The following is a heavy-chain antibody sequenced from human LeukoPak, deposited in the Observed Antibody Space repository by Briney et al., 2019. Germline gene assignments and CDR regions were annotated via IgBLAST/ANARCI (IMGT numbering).Heavy chain of an antibody. D-gene: IGHD6-13*01. Sequence: GGSLRLSCAASGFTFSSYGMHWVRQAPGKGLEWVAVISYDGSNKYYADSVKGRFTISRDNSKNTLYLQMNSLRAEDTAVYYCAKGGGSSWYEINWFDPWGQGTLVTVSS. CDR1: GFTFSSYG. CDR2: ISYDGSNK. J-gene: IGHJ5*02. CDR3: AKGGGSSWYEINWFDP. V-gene: IGHV3-30*18.